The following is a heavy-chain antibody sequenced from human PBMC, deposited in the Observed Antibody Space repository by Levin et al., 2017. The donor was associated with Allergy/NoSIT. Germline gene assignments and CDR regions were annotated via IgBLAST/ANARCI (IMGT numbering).Heavy chain of an antibody. J-gene: IGHJ4*02. CDR1: GDSISINTW. Sequence: SETLSLTCAASGDSISINTWRSWVRQPPGKGLEWIGQISHSGNTDYSPSLKSRVTISVDRSQNQVSLNLYSVTAADTAVYYCAKHRDRSQGYWGQGTLVTVSS. V-gene: IGHV4-4*02. CDR3: AKHRDRSQGY. CDR2: ISHSGNT.